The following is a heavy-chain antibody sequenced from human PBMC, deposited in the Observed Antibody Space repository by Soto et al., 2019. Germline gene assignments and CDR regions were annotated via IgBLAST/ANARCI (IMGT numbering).Heavy chain of an antibody. D-gene: IGHD6-19*01. V-gene: IGHV3-48*04. J-gene: IGHJ4*02. Sequence: GGSLRLSCAASGFTFSSYSMNWVRQAPGKGLEWVSYISISGGTIYYADSVKGRVTISRDNAKKSLYLQMNSLRAEDTAVYYYARGFGSGWSRGGYFDYWGQGTLVTVSS. CDR2: ISISGGTI. CDR3: ARGFGSGWSRGGYFDY. CDR1: GFTFSSYS.